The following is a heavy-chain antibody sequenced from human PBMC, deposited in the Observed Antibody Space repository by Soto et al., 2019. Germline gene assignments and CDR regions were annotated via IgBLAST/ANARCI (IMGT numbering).Heavy chain of an antibody. V-gene: IGHV4-4*07. D-gene: IGHD3-16*01. J-gene: IGHJ4*02. CDR2: IYSTGNT. Sequence: SETLSLTCKVSGTSVRHFYWSWIRQSAGKGLEWIGRIYSTGNTNYNPSLKRRVTISIDTSKKQISLNLTSVTDADTAVYYCASVTFGGVVLAHWGQGTLVTVSS. CDR1: GTSVRHFY. CDR3: ASVTFGGVVLAH.